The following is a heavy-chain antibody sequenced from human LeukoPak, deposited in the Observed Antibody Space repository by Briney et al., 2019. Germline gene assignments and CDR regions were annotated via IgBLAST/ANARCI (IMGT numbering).Heavy chain of an antibody. J-gene: IGHJ4*02. CDR1: GFTSTSYA. V-gene: IGHV3-23*01. CDR2: ISDSGGST. D-gene: IGHD6-19*01. CDR3: AKRRWLGGIGVADPFDY. Sequence: PGGSLRPPCPASGFTSTSYAMSWVRQGPGKGLEWVSVISDSGGSTYYADSVKGRFTISRDNSKNTLYLQMNSLRADDTAVYYCAKRRWLGGIGVADPFDYWGQGTLVTVSS.